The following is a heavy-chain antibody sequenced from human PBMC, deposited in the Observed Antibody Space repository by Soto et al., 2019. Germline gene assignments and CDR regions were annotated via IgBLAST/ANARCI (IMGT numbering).Heavy chain of an antibody. J-gene: IGHJ3*02. CDR3: ARDRLRKVPAEGGDAFDI. CDR1: GGSISSGTSY. Sequence: SETLSLTCTVSGGSISSGTSYWSWIRQRPGKGLEWIGYIFYSGSFYYTPSLRGRVMILADTSKNQFTLRLSSVTAADTAVYYCARDRLRKVPAEGGDAFDIWGQGTMVTVSS. D-gene: IGHD2-2*01. V-gene: IGHV4-31*03. CDR2: IFYSGSF.